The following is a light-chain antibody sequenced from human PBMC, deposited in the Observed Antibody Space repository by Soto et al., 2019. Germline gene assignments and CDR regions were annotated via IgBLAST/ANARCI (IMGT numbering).Light chain of an antibody. CDR2: GAS. J-gene: IGKJ1*01. V-gene: IGKV3-20*01. CDR1: QSVSSSY. Sequence: EIVVTLAPGTLSTSTFDTATLSFRASQSVSSSYLAWYQQKPGQAPRLLIYGASSRATGIPDRFSGSGSGTDFTLTICRLEPEDFAVYYCQQYGRLTREFCEGGKVDIK. CDR3: QQYGRLTRE.